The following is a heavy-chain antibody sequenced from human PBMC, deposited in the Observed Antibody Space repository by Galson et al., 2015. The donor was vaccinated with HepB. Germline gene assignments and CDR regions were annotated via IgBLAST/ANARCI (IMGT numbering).Heavy chain of an antibody. CDR3: AKDLRGLLLGVGDY. J-gene: IGHJ4*02. CDR1: RFTFSSYG. CDR2: ISYDGSNK. Sequence: SLRLSCAASRFTFSSYGMHWVRQAPGKGLEWVAVISYDGSNKYYADSVKGRFTISRDNSKNTLYLQMNSLRAEDTAVYYCAKDLRGLLLGVGDYWGQGTLVTVSS. D-gene: IGHD3-10*01. V-gene: IGHV3-30*18.